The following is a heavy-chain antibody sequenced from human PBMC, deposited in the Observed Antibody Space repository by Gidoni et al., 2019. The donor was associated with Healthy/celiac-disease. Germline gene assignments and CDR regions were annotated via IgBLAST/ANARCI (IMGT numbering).Heavy chain of an antibody. CDR1: GFTFSSYG. D-gene: IGHD6-19*01. Sequence: QVHLVESGGGVVQPGGSLRLSCAASGFTFSSYGMHWVLQAPGKGLEWVAFIRYDGSNKYYADSVKGRFTISRDNSKNTLYLQMNSLRAEDTAVYYCAKDQAVAGAFDYWGQGTLVTVSS. CDR3: AKDQAVAGAFDY. V-gene: IGHV3-30*02. J-gene: IGHJ4*02. CDR2: IRYDGSNK.